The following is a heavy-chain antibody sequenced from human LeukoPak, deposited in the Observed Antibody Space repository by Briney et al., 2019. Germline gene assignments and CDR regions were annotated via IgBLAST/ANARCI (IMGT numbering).Heavy chain of an antibody. CDR2: HTSGRI. J-gene: IGHJ4*02. D-gene: IGHD2-8*01. V-gene: IGHV4-61*02. Sequence: SQTLSLTCTVSGGSISSGSYYWNWMRQPAGKGLEWIGRHTSGRINYNPSLKSRVTISVATSKNQLSLMLTSVTAADTAVYYCAGVKKFDYWGQGILVTVSS. CDR1: GGSISSGSYY. CDR3: AGVKKFDY.